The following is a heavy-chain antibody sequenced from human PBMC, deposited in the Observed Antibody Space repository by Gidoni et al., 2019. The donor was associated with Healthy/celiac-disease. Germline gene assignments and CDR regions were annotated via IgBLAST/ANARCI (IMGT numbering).Heavy chain of an antibody. CDR2: ISGSVGST. V-gene: IGHV3-23*04. D-gene: IGHD3-10*01. CDR1: GFTFSSYA. Sequence: EVQLVESGGGLVQPGGSLRLSCAAPGFTFSSYAMSWVRQAPGKGLEWVSAISGSVGSTYYANSVKGRFTISRDNSKNTLYLQMNSLRAEDTAVYYCAKILGSGSYQDYYYGMDVWGQGTTVTVSS. CDR3: AKILGSGSYQDYYYGMDV. J-gene: IGHJ6*02.